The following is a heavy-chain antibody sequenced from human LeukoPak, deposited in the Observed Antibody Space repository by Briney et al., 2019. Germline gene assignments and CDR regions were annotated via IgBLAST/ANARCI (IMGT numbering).Heavy chain of an antibody. CDR3: ARGGAHYDFWSGYYPPKYYYYYMDV. CDR1: GYTFTSYD. D-gene: IGHD3-3*01. V-gene: IGHV1-8*01. Sequence: ASVKVSCKASGYTFTSYDINWVRQDTGQGLEWMGWMNPNSANTGYAQKFQGRVTMTRNTSISTAYMELSSLRSEDMAVYYCARGGAHYDFWSGYYPPKYYYYYMDVWGKGTTVTVSS. J-gene: IGHJ6*03. CDR2: MNPNSANT.